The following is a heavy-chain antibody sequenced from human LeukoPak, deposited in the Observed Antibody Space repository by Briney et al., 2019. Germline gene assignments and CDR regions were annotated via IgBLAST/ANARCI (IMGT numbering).Heavy chain of an antibody. J-gene: IGHJ6*03. D-gene: IGHD3-16*02. CDR1: GGSISSGSYY. Sequence: SETLSLTCTVSGGSISSGSYYWSWIRQPAGKGLEWIGRIYTSGSTHYNPSLKSRVTISVDTSKNQFSLKLSSVTAADTAVYYCARLIDYYYNYMDVWGKGTTVTISS. CDR2: IYTSGST. V-gene: IGHV4-61*02. CDR3: ARLIDYYYNYMDV.